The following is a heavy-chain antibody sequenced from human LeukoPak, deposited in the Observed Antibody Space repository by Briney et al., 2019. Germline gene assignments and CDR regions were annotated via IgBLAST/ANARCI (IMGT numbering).Heavy chain of an antibody. V-gene: IGHV4-39*07. CDR2: MYSSGST. D-gene: IGHD5-18*01. J-gene: IGHJ6*03. CDR1: AGSISSSSYY. Sequence: KTSETLSLTCTVSAGSISSSSYYWGWIRQPPGKGLEWIGSMYSSGSTYYNPSLKSRVTISVDTSKNQFSLKLSSVTAADTAVYYCARAWIQLWLRPYYYYYMDVWGKGTTVTVSS. CDR3: ARAWIQLWLRPYYYYYMDV.